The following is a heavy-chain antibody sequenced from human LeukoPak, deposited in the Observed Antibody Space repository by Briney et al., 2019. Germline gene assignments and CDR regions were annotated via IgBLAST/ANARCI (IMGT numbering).Heavy chain of an antibody. J-gene: IGHJ4*02. CDR3: PRGCSSTSCYSDY. D-gene: IGHD2-2*01. Sequence: ASVKVSCKASVYTFTSYDINWVRQATGQGLEWMGWMNPKSGNTGYAQKFQGRVTMTRNTSISTAYMELSSLRSEDTAVYYCPRGCSSTSCYSDYWGQGTLVTVSS. CDR2: MNPKSGNT. V-gene: IGHV1-8*01. CDR1: VYTFTSYD.